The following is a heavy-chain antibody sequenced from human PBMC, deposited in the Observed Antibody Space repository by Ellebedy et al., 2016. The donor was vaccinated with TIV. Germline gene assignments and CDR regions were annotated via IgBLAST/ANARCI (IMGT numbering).Heavy chain of an antibody. CDR3: AREPMVRGVIRRGYAMDV. J-gene: IGHJ6*02. V-gene: IGHV3-33*01. D-gene: IGHD3-10*01. Sequence: GGSLRLSXAASGFTFSSYGMHWVRQAPGKGLEWVAVIWYDGSNKYYADSVKGRFTISRDNSKNTQYLQMNSLRAEDTAVYYCAREPMVRGVIRRGYAMDVWGQGTTVTVSS. CDR2: IWYDGSNK. CDR1: GFTFSSYG.